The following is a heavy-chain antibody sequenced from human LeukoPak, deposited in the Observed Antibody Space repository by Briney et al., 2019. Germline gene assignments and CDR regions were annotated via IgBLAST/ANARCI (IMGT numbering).Heavy chain of an antibody. V-gene: IGHV3-48*01. D-gene: IGHD6-19*01. Sequence: SVEGRFTISRDNAKNSLYLQMNSLRAEDTAVYYCARGGFDTSGWLDYWGQGALVTVSS. CDR3: ARGGFDTSGWLDY. J-gene: IGHJ4*02.